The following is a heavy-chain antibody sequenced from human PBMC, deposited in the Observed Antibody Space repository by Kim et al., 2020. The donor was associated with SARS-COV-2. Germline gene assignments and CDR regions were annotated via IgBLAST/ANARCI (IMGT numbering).Heavy chain of an antibody. CDR2: IYYSGST. J-gene: IGHJ4*02. V-gene: IGHV4-31*03. Sequence: SETLSLTCTVSGGSISSGGYYWSWIRQHPGKGLEWIGYIYYSGSTYYNPSLKSRVTISLDTSKNQFSLKLSSVTAADTAVYYCARVRGYSYGAAYYFDYWGQGTLVTVSS. D-gene: IGHD5-18*01. CDR1: GGSISSGGYY. CDR3: ARVRGYSYGAAYYFDY.